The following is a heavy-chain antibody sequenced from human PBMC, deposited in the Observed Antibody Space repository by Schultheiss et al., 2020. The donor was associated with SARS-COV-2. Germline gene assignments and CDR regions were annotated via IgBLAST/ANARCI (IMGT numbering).Heavy chain of an antibody. J-gene: IGHJ6*02. CDR1: GYTFTGYY. CDR2: IIPIFGTA. V-gene: IGHV1-69*05. D-gene: IGHD3-3*01. Sequence: SVKVSCKASGYTFTGYYMHWVRQAPGQGLEWMGGIIPIFGTANYAQKFQGRVTITRDTSASTAYMELSSLRSEDTAVYYCARGSGLRFLEWSFTNYYYYGMDVWGQGTTVTVSS. CDR3: ARGSGLRFLEWSFTNYYYYGMDV.